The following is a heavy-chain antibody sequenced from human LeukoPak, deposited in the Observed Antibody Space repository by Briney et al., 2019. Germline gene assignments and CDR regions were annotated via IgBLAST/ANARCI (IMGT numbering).Heavy chain of an antibody. D-gene: IGHD2-2*01. V-gene: IGHV3-23*01. CDR3: ATGRTIVVVPAAMPDY. J-gene: IGHJ4*02. CDR2: ISGSGGST. CDR1: GFTFSSYA. Sequence: GGSLRLSCAASGFTFSSYAMSWVRQAPGKGLEWFSAISGSGGSTYYADSVKGRFTISRDNSKNTLYLQMNSLRAEDTAVYYCATGRTIVVVPAAMPDYWGQGTLVTVSS.